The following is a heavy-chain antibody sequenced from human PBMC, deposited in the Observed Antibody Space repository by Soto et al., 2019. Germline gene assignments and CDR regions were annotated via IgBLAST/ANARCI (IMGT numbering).Heavy chain of an antibody. CDR3: ARVWFGEYYYYMDV. CDR2: IYYSGST. CDR1: GGSISSYY. J-gene: IGHJ6*03. D-gene: IGHD3-10*01. Sequence: QVQLQESGPGLVKPSETLSLTCTVSGGSISSYYWSWIRQPPGKGLEWIGYIYYSGSTNYNPSLKRRVTISVDTSKNQFSLKLSSVTAADTAVYYCARVWFGEYYYYMDVWGKGTTVTVSS. V-gene: IGHV4-59*01.